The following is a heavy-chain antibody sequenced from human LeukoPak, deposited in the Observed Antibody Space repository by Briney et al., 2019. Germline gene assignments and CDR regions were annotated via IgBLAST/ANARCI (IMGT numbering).Heavy chain of an antibody. V-gene: IGHV3-23*01. CDR1: GFTFSSYA. Sequence: GGSLRLSCATSGFTFSSYAMSWVRQAPGKGLEWVSAISGSGGSTCYADSVKGRFTISRDNSKNSLYLQMNSLRAEDTAVYYCARQEVGYSYGSFYYYYYYMDVWGKGTTVTVSS. J-gene: IGHJ6*03. CDR2: ISGSGGST. D-gene: IGHD5-18*01. CDR3: ARQEVGYSYGSFYYYYYYMDV.